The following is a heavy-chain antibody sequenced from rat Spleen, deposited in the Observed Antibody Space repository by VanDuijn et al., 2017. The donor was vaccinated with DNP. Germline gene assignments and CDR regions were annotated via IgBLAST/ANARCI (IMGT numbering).Heavy chain of an antibody. J-gene: IGHJ2*01. CDR1: GFTFSNSG. CDR2: ISPRGIST. V-gene: IGHV5-19*01. Sequence: EVRLVESGGGLVQPERSLKLSCAASGFTFSNSGFHWIRQAPTKGLEWVASISPRGISTFYRDSVKGRFTISRDNAKLTLYLQMDSLRSEDTATYYCASLSNWGQGVMVTVSS. CDR3: ASLSN. D-gene: IGHD3-1*01.